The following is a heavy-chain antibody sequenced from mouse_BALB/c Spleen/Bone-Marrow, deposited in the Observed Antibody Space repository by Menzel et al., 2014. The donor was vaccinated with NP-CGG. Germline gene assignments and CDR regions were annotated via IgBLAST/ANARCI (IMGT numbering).Heavy chain of an antibody. Sequence: VKLVESGGGLVKPGGSLKLSCAASGFTFSSYAMSWVRQTPEKRLEWVATISCVGSYTYFPDSVMGRFTISRDNAKNTLYLQMSSLRSEDTAMYYCARHGITRQVDYWGQGTTVTVAS. V-gene: IGHV5-9-3*01. CDR2: ISCVGSYT. CDR1: GFTFSSYA. CDR3: ARHGITRQVDY. D-gene: IGHD2-4*01. J-gene: IGHJ2*01.